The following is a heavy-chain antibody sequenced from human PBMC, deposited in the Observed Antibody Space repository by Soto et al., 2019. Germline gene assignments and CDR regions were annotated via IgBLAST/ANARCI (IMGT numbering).Heavy chain of an antibody. CDR2: IYQSGST. D-gene: IGHD3-10*01. J-gene: IGHJ3*02. CDR1: GGSLSSSAYS. CDR3: AXXXXXXXXDGFSWDDAFDI. V-gene: IGHV4-30-2*01. Sequence: QMHLQESGSGLVKPSQTLSLTCAVSGGSLSSSAYSWSWIRQPPGKGLEWIGFIYQSGSTYYNPSLKSRVTMSLDRPKNQFSLKLSSVTAADTAVYYCAXXXXXXXXDGFSWDDAFDIWGQGTMVTVSS.